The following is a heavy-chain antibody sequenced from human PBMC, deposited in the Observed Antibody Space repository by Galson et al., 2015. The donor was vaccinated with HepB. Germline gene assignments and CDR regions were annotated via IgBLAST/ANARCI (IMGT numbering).Heavy chain of an antibody. D-gene: IGHD1-1*01. CDR3: VHNWNLFDY. CDR2: ISYAGSNK. Sequence: SLRLSCAASGFTFNTYAMHWVRQAPGKGLEWVAVISYAGSNKYYADSVKGRFTISRDNSKNTLYLQMNSLRAGDTAVYYCVHNWNLFDYWGQGTLVAVSS. CDR1: GFTFNTYA. V-gene: IGHV3-30-3*01. J-gene: IGHJ4*02.